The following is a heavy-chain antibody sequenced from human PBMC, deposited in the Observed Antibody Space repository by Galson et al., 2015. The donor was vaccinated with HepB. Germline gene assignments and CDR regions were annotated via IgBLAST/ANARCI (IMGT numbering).Heavy chain of an antibody. V-gene: IGHV3-30*04. CDR2: ISHDGTDK. CDR3: AREGGE. Sequence: SLRLSCAASGFTFSTYRLHWFRQAPGKGLEWVAVISHDGTDKYYAKSLEGRFTVSRDNSRSTLYLEMNSLRPDDTAIYYCAREGGEWGQDTLVTVSS. D-gene: IGHD3-10*01. J-gene: IGHJ1*01. CDR1: GFTFSTYR.